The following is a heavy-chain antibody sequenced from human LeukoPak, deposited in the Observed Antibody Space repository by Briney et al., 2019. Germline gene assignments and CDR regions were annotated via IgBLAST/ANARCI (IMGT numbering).Heavy chain of an antibody. CDR3: ARVQYCSSTSCYAILDY. CDR2: IIPIFGTA. CDR1: GGTFSSYA. J-gene: IGHJ4*02. V-gene: IGHV1-69*05. D-gene: IGHD2-2*01. Sequence: SVKVSCKASGGTFSSYAISWVRQAPGQGLEWIGGIIPIFGTANYAQKFQGRVTITTDESTSTAYMELSSLRSEDTAVYYCARVQYCSSTSCYAILDYWGQGTLVTVSS.